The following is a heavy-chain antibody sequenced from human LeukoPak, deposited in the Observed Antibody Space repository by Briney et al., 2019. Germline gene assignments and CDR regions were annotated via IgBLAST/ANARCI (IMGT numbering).Heavy chain of an antibody. V-gene: IGHV1-8*01. D-gene: IGHD4-17*01. J-gene: IGHJ6*04. CDR1: AYTCTSYD. Sequence: KVSCKASAYTCTSYDINGVRQATGQGREWMGWVNPNSGDTGYAQKFQGRLTMTRNTSIRTAYIELSSLRSEDTGVYYCARSPVTRTYYHYGMDVWGKGTTVAVSS. CDR3: ARSPVTRTYYHYGMDV. CDR2: VNPNSGDT.